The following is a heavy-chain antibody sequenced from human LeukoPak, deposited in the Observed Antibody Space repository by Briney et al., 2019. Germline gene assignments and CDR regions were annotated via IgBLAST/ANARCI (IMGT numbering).Heavy chain of an antibody. CDR3: AREARGYSGYDIIDY. Sequence: GGSLRLSCAASGFTFSSYSMNWVRQAPGKGLEWVSSISSSSSYIYYADSVKGRFTISRDNAKNSLYLQMNSLRAEDTAVYYCAREARGYSGYDIIDYWGQGTLVTVSS. V-gene: IGHV3-21*01. D-gene: IGHD5-12*01. CDR1: GFTFSSYS. CDR2: ISSSSSYI. J-gene: IGHJ4*02.